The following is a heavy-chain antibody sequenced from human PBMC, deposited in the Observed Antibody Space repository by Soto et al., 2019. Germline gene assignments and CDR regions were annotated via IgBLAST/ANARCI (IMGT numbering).Heavy chain of an antibody. V-gene: IGHV4-61*01. D-gene: IGHD4-17*01. J-gene: IGHJ4*02. CDR3: ARGATVTQYDY. Sequence: SETLSLTCTVSCVSVSSGSFYWAWIRQPPGEGLEWIGFGSYSGTTNYKPSLKSRVTISVDTSRSQISLKVSSLTAADTAVYYCARGATVTQYDYWGQGTLVTVSS. CDR1: CVSVSSGSFY. CDR2: GSYSGTT.